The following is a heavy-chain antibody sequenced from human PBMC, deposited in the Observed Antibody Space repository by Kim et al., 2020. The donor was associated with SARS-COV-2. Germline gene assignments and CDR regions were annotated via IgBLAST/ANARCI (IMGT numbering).Heavy chain of an antibody. J-gene: IGHJ4*02. V-gene: IGHV1-69*13. CDR3: ARDPPLSLVGATREYYFDY. Sequence: SVKVSCKASGGTFSSYAISWVRQAPGQGLEWMGGIIPIFGTANYAQKFQGRVTITADESTSTAYMELSSLRSEDTAVYYCARDPPLSLVGATREYYFDYWGQGTLVTVSS. CDR1: GGTFSSYA. D-gene: IGHD1-26*01. CDR2: IIPIFGTA.